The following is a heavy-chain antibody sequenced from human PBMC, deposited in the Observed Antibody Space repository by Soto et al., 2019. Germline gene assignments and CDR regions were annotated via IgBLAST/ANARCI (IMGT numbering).Heavy chain of an antibody. Sequence: QVQLVESGGAVVNPGRSRSLSGAAPGFTFSHYGMHWFRQAPGKGLEWVALIWYDGSNKDYADSVKGRFTISRDNSKNTQYLQMNSLRAEDTAVYYCARSRVGQFLPLDYWGQGTLVTVSS. CDR2: IWYDGSNK. V-gene: IGHV3-33*01. J-gene: IGHJ4*02. CDR3: ARSRVGQFLPLDY. D-gene: IGHD3-10*01. CDR1: GFTFSHYG.